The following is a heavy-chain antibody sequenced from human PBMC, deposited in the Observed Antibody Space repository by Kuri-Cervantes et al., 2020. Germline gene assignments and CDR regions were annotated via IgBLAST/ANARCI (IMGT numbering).Heavy chain of an antibody. CDR3: AREVRVMVRGVTFDP. V-gene: IGHV3-33*01. Sequence: GGSLRLSCAASGFTFSSYGMHWVRQAPGKGLEWVAVIWYDGSNKYYADSVKGRFTISRDNSKNTLYLQMNSLRAEDTAVYYCAREVRVMVRGVTFDPWGQGTLVTVSS. CDR1: GFTFSSYG. CDR2: IWYDGSNK. D-gene: IGHD3-10*01. J-gene: IGHJ5*02.